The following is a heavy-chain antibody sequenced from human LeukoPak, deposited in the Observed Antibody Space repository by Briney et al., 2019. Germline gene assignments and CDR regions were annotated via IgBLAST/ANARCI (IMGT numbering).Heavy chain of an antibody. CDR1: GGPISSGDYY. CDR3: ARAASLGFGELLDY. V-gene: IGHV4-30-4*01. CDR2: IYYSGST. D-gene: IGHD3-10*01. Sequence: SETLSLTCTVSGGPISSGDYYWSWIRQPPGKGLEWIGYIYYSGSTYYNPSLKSRVTISVDTSKDQFSLKLSSVTAADTAVYYCARAASLGFGELLDYWGQGTLVTVSS. J-gene: IGHJ4*02.